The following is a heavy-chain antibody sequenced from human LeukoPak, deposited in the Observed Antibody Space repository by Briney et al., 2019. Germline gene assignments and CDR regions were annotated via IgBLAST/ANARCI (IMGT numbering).Heavy chain of an antibody. J-gene: IGHJ4*02. D-gene: IGHD3-10*01. CDR1: GGTFSSYA. CDR2: IIPIFGTA. V-gene: IGHV1-69*13. CDR3: ARDEHRLGSYRDY. Sequence: SVTVSCKASGGTFSSYAISWVRQAPGQGLEWMGGIIPIFGTANYAQKFQGRVTITADESTSTAYMELSSLRSEDTAVYYCARDEHRLGSYRDYWGQGTLVTVSS.